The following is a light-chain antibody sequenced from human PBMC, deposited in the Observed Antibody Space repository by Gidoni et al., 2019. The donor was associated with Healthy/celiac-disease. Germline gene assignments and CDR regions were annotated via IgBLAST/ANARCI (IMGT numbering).Light chain of an antibody. V-gene: IGKV3-20*01. CDR1: QSVSSSY. CDR3: QQYGSSPLT. Sequence: EIVLTKSPGTLSLSPGERATLSCRASQSVSSSYLAWYQQKPGQAPRLLIYGASSRATGIPDRFSGSGSGTDFTITISRLEAEDVAVYYWQQYGSSPLTFGEGTKVEIK. CDR2: GAS. J-gene: IGKJ1*01.